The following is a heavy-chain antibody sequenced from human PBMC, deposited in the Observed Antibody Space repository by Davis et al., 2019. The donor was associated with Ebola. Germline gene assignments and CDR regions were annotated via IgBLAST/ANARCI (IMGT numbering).Heavy chain of an antibody. CDR3: ARANTGMVPPEIDS. CDR2: VSYTGST. Sequence: SETLSLTCTVSGGSIRGDNWSWLRQSPGKGLEWIGYVSYTGSTNYNPSLKSRVTISVDTSTNQFSLKLRSVTAADTAMYYCARANTGMVPPEIDSWGQGTKVTVSS. CDR1: GGSIRGDN. V-gene: IGHV4-59*01. D-gene: IGHD5-18*01. J-gene: IGHJ4*02.